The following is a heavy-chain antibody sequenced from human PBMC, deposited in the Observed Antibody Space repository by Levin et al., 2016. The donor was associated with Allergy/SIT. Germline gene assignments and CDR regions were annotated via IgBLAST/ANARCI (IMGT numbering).Heavy chain of an antibody. Sequence: GGSLRLSCVASGFTFSNYGMNWVRQAPGKGLEWVSYISNSGTTIYYADSVKGRFTISRDNAKNSLYLQMNSLRAEDTAVYYCARGLSGSYHTPFGYWGQGTLITVSS. CDR1: GFTFSNYG. CDR3: ARGLSGSYHTPFGY. CDR2: ISNSGTTI. J-gene: IGHJ4*02. D-gene: IGHD1-26*01. V-gene: IGHV3-48*04.